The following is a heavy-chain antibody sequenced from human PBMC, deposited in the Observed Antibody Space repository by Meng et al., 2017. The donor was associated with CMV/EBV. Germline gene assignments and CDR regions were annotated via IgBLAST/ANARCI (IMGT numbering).Heavy chain of an antibody. CDR3: AREPSDCHSSSWCWFDP. J-gene: IGHJ5*02. D-gene: IGHD6-13*01. CDR1: GFTFSSYA. Sequence: GESLKISCAASGFTFSSYAMHWVRQAPGKGLEWVAVISYDGSNKYYADSVKGRFTISRDNSKNTLYLQMNSLRAEDTAVYYCAREPSDCHSSSWCWFDPWGQGTLVT. V-gene: IGHV3-30-3*01. CDR2: ISYDGSNK.